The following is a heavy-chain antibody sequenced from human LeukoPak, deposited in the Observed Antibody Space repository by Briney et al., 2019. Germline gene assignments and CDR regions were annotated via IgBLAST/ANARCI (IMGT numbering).Heavy chain of an antibody. D-gene: IGHD1-26*01. Sequence: SETLSLTCTVSGDSINNYYWSWIRQPPGKELEWIGNINYSGSTYYNPSLKSRVTISVDTSKNQFSLKLSSVTAADTAVYYCARIGGSYLDYWGQGTLVTVSS. CDR1: GDSINNYY. CDR2: INYSGST. V-gene: IGHV4-59*12. CDR3: ARIGGSYLDY. J-gene: IGHJ4*02.